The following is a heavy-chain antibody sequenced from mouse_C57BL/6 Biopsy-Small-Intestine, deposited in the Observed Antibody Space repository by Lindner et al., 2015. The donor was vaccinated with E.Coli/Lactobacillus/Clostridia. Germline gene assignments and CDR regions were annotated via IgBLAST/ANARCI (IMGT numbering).Heavy chain of an antibody. CDR1: GYTFTNYD. J-gene: IGHJ4*01. CDR3: ARGLYDSGEDHFDF. V-gene: IGHV1-84*02. CDR2: MNPKRSIT. Sequence: SVKVSCKASGYTFTNYDVNWVRQATGQGLEWMGWMNPKRSITGYAQNFQGRITITGNTSTSTVYMELSGLRSDDTAVYYCARGLYDSGEDHFDFWGQGTPVTVSS. D-gene: IGHD2-12*01.